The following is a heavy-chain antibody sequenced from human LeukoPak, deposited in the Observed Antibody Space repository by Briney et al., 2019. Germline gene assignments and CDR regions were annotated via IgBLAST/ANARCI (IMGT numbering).Heavy chain of an antibody. D-gene: IGHD3-22*01. Sequence: ASVKVSCKASGYIFTDYYMHWLRQAPGQGLEWMGWINPNSGGTNYAQKFQGRVTMTRDTSISTAYMELSRLRSDDTAVYYCARAEVGGYYYDSSGFWGQGTLVTVSS. J-gene: IGHJ4*02. CDR1: GYIFTDYY. V-gene: IGHV1-2*02. CDR2: INPNSGGT. CDR3: ARAEVGGYYYDSSGF.